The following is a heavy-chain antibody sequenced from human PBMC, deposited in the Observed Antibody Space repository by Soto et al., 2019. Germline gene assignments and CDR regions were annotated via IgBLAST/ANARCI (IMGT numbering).Heavy chain of an antibody. CDR3: ARFQRGSNSGPDY. J-gene: IGHJ4*02. CDR1: EFTFSTYA. Sequence: PGGSLRLSCAASEFTFSTYAMTWVRQVPGRGLQWVATISDSGDITYYADSVKGRFTISRDNSRNTLYLQMSSLRADDTAVYYCARFQRGSNSGPDYWGQGTLVTVSS. CDR2: ISDSGDIT. D-gene: IGHD5-12*01. V-gene: IGHV3-23*01.